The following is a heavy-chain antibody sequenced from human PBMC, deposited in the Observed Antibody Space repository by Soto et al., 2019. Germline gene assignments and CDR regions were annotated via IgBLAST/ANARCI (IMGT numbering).Heavy chain of an antibody. V-gene: IGHV6-1*01. CDR1: GDSVSSNSAA. Sequence: SQTLSLTCAISGDSVSSNSAAWNWIRQSPSRGLEWLGRTYYRSKWYNDYAVSVKSRITINPDTSKNQFSLQLNSVTPEDTAVYYCARDLTVLVPATMDPSYYYFGMDVSGQGTTVT. CDR2: TYYRSKWYN. CDR3: ARDLTVLVPATMDPSYYYFGMDV. D-gene: IGHD2-2*01. J-gene: IGHJ6*02.